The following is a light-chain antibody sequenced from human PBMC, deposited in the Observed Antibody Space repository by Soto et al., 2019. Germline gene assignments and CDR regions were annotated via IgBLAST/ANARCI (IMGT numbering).Light chain of an antibody. Sequence: QSVLTQPRSVSGPPGQSVTISCTGTSSDVGSYNYVSWYQQHPGKAPKLMIYDVSKRPSGVPDRFSGSKSGNTASLTISGLQAEDEADYYCCSYAGSSPYVFGTGTKVTVL. J-gene: IGLJ1*01. V-gene: IGLV2-11*01. CDR2: DVS. CDR3: CSYAGSSPYV. CDR1: SSDVGSYNY.